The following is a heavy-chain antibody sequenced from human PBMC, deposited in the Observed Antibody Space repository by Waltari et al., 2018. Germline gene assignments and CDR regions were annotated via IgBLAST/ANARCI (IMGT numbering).Heavy chain of an antibody. CDR3: ARGPRITIFGVVIRYYFDY. CDR2: IKHSGST. V-gene: IGHV4-34*01. D-gene: IGHD3-3*01. Sequence: QVQLQQWGAGLLKPSETLSLTCAVYGGSFSGYYWSWIRQPPGKGLEWIGEIKHSGSTNDNPSLKSRVTISGDTSKNQFSLKLSSVTAADTAVYYCARGPRITIFGVVIRYYFDYWGQGTLVTVSS. CDR1: GGSFSGYY. J-gene: IGHJ4*02.